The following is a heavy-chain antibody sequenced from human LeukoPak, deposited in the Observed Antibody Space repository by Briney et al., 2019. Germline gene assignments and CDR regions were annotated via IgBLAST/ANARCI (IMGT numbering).Heavy chain of an antibody. Sequence: SETLSLTCTVSGGSISSSSYYWSWIRQPPGKGLEWIGEINHSGSTNYNPSLKSRVTISVDTSKNQFSLKLSSVTAADTAVYYCARAPRSSRDYYDSSGYLTFDYWGQGTLVTVSS. CDR3: ARAPRSSRDYYDSSGYLTFDY. V-gene: IGHV4-39*07. CDR2: INHSGST. D-gene: IGHD3-22*01. CDR1: GGSISSSSYY. J-gene: IGHJ4*02.